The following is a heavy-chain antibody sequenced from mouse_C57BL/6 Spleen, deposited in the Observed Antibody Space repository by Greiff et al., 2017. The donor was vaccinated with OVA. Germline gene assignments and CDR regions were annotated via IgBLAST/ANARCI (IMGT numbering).Heavy chain of an antibody. CDR3: AKSLQATGAMDY. Sequence: VKLVESGPGLVQPSQSLSITCTVSGFSLTSYGVHWVRQSPGKGLEWLGVIWRGGSTDYNAAFMSRLSITKDNSKSQVFFKMNSLQADDTAIYYCAKSLQATGAMDYWGQGTSVTVSS. V-gene: IGHV2-5*01. J-gene: IGHJ4*01. D-gene: IGHD3-2*02. CDR2: IWRGGST. CDR1: GFSLTSYG.